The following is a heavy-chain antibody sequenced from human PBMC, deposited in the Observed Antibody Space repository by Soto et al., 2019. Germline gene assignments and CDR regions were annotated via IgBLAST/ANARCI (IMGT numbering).Heavy chain of an antibody. CDR2: IYYIGNT. CDR1: GDSMGSGDYY. V-gene: IGHV4-30-4*01. CDR3: SRGSTYYGFLT. D-gene: IGHD3-10*01. Sequence: QVQLQESGPGLVKPSQTLSLTCTVSGDSMGSGDYYWTWIRQPPGKVLEWIGYIYYIGNTFYNPSLESRVNISIDTSKNHFSLRLTSVTAADTAVYYCSRGSTYYGFLTCGQGALVTVAS. J-gene: IGHJ5*02.